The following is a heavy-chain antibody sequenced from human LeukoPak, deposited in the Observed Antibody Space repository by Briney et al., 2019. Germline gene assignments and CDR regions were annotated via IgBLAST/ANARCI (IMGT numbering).Heavy chain of an antibody. D-gene: IGHD2-2*01. V-gene: IGHV4-4*07. J-gene: IGHJ4*02. CDR2: IYTSGST. CDR3: AREDIVVVPAAVFDY. Sequence: RXXXXXXXXXXGRIYTSGSTNYNPSLKSRVTMSVDTSKNQFSLKLSSVTAADTAVYYCAREDIVVVPAAVFDYWGQGTLVTVSS.